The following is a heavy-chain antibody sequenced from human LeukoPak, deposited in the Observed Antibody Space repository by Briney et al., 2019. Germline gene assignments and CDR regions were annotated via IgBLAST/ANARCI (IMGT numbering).Heavy chain of an antibody. V-gene: IGHV1-2*02. J-gene: IGHJ4*02. CDR3: ARYPMGVVGATTKDYFDY. D-gene: IGHD1-26*01. CDR2: INPNSGGT. Sequence: ASVKVSCKASGYTFTGYYMHWVRQAPGQGLEWMGWINPNSGGTNYAQKFQGRVTMTRDTSISTAYMELSRLRSDDTAVYYCARYPMGVVGATTKDYFDYWGQGTLVTVSS. CDR1: GYTFTGYY.